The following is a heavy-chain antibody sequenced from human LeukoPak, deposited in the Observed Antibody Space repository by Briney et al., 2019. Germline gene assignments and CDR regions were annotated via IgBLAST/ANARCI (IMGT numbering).Heavy chain of an antibody. V-gene: IGHV3-7*01. CDR3: ARDRGTNGINDRGYFDY. D-gene: IGHD1-1*01. J-gene: IGHJ4*02. CDR2: IKQDGSEI. Sequence: GGSLRLSCAASGFTYSSNWMSWVRQAPGKGLEWVGNIKQDGSEIYYVDSVKGRFTISRDNAKNSLYLQMNSLRAEDTAVYYCARDRGTNGINDRGYFDYWGQGTLVTLSS. CDR1: GFTYSSNW.